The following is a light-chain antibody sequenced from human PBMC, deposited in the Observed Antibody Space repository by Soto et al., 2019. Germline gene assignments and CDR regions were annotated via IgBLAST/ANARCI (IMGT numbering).Light chain of an antibody. J-gene: IGKJ4*01. CDR2: GAS. V-gene: IGKV3-11*01. CDR3: QQRSNWPPLT. CDR1: QSVGRS. Sequence: EIVLTQSPATLSLSPGERATLSCRASQSVGRSLAWYQQKPGQAPRLLIYGASDRATGIPARFSGSGSGTDFTHTISSLEPEDFAVYFCQQRSNWPPLTFGGGTKVEIK.